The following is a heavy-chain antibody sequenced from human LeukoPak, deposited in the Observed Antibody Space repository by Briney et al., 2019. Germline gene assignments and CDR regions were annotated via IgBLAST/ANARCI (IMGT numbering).Heavy chain of an antibody. CDR2: IDSGGST. Sequence: GGCLRLSCAASGFTLSSYAMGWVRQAPGKGLEWVSAIDSGGSTWYADSVKGRFTISRDNSKNTLYLQRNSLRAEDTAVYYWAKDFFSGWAIDYWGQGTLVTVSS. V-gene: IGHV3-23*01. CDR1: GFTLSSYA. CDR3: AKDFFSGWAIDY. J-gene: IGHJ4*02. D-gene: IGHD6-19*01.